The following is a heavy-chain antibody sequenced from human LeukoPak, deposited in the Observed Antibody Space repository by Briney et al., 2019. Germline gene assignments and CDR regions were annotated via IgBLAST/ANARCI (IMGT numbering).Heavy chain of an antibody. CDR1: GGSISRYY. V-gene: IGHV4-59*08. Sequence: SETLSLTCTVSGGSISRYYRSWIRQSPGKGLEWIGYFHSSGSTNYNPSLKSRVTISGDTSKTRFSLKLNSVTAADTAVYYCARHDYGDYVALDYWGQGTLVTVSS. J-gene: IGHJ4*02. CDR2: FHSSGST. CDR3: ARHDYGDYVALDY. D-gene: IGHD4-17*01.